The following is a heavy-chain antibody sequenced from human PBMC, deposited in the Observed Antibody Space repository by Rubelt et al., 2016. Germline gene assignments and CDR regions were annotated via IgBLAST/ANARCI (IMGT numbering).Heavy chain of an antibody. V-gene: IGHV3-23*03. D-gene: IGHD2-2*01. J-gene: IGHJ4*02. CDR1: GFTFRSYA. CDR3: AKAASCRSTSCQYFDY. Sequence: EVQLLDSGGGLVQPGGSLTLSCAASGFTFRSYAMSWVRQAPGKGLEWVSVIYPDGSTYYPDSVKGQLIISRDNSKNTLYLQMNSLRAEDTDLYYCAKAASCRSTSCQYFDYWGQGTLVTVSS. CDR2: IYPDGST.